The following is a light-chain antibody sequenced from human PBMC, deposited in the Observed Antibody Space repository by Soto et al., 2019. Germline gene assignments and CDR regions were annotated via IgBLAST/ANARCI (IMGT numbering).Light chain of an antibody. CDR3: QQYNNWPPWT. CDR2: GAS. J-gene: IGKJ1*01. V-gene: IGKV3-15*01. Sequence: EIVMTQSPATLSVSPGERATLSCRASQSVSSNLAWYQQKPGQAPRLLIYGASTRATGIPARLSGSGSGTVSTLNISSLQSEDFAVYYCQQYNNWPPWTFGQGTKVEIK. CDR1: QSVSSN.